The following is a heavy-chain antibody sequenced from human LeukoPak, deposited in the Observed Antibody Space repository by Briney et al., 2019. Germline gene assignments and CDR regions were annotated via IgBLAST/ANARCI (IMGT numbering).Heavy chain of an antibody. Sequence: GAAVTVSFTVSGYTLTELSMHRLRQAPGKGLEGMGGFDPEDGETIYAQKFQGRVTMTEDTSTDTAYMELSSLRSEDTAVYYCATPDQYTGSYWAPDYWGQETLVTVSS. J-gene: IGHJ4*02. CDR1: GYTLTELS. CDR2: FDPEDGET. D-gene: IGHD1-26*01. V-gene: IGHV1-24*01. CDR3: ATPDQYTGSYWAPDY.